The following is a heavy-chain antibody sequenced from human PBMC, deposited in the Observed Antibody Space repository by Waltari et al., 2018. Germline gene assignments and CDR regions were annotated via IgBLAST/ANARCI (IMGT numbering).Heavy chain of an antibody. D-gene: IGHD2-2*01. V-gene: IGHV6-1*01. CDR2: TYYRSKWYN. CDR1: GDTVSSNSDP. J-gene: IGHJ6*02. Sequence: QVQLPQSGPGLVKPSQTLSLTCAISGDTVSSNSDPWNCNRQSPSRGLEWLGRTYYRSKWYNDYAVSVKSRISIKPDTSKNQFSLQLTSVTPEDTAVYFCARDLRNTITWAYYYGIDVWGQGTTVTVSS. CDR3: ARDLRNTITWAYYYGIDV.